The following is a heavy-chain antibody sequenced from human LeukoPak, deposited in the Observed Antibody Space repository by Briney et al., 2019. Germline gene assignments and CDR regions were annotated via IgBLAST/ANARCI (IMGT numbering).Heavy chain of an antibody. V-gene: IGHV3-23*01. CDR3: AKMKGHPLPKYYMDV. D-gene: IGHD1-26*01. Sequence: GGSLRLSCAASGFTFSSYAMSWVRRAPGKGLEWVSVISGSGGSTYYADSVKGRFTISRDNSKNTLYLEMNSLRAEDTAIYYCAKMKGHPLPKYYMDVWGQGTTVTVSS. CDR1: GFTFSSYA. J-gene: IGHJ6*01. CDR2: ISGSGGST.